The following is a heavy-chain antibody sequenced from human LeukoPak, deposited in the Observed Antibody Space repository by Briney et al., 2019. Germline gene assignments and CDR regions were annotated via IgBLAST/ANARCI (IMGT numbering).Heavy chain of an antibody. V-gene: IGHV1-3*01. D-gene: IGHD3-9*01. CDR2: INAGNGDT. CDR3: ARGRYFDWLDYYYGMDV. Sequence: ASVKVSCKASGYTFTSYAMHWVRQAPGQRLEWMGWINAGNGDTKYSRKFQGRVTITRDTSASTAYMELSSLRSEDTAVYYCARGRYFDWLDYYYGMDVWGKGTTVTVSS. CDR1: GYTFTSYA. J-gene: IGHJ6*04.